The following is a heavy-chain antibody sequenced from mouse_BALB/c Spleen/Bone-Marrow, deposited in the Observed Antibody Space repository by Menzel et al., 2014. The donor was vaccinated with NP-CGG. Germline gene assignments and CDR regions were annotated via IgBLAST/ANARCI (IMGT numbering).Heavy chain of an antibody. J-gene: IGHJ4*01. Sequence: VKVVESGPGLVAPSQSLSNTCTISGFSLISYGFHWVRQPPGKGLEWLVVIWSDGSTTYNSALKSRLSISKDNSKSQVFLKMNSLLTDDTAIYYCARHDGYFGAVDYWGQGTSVTVSS. CDR2: IWSDGST. V-gene: IGHV2-6-1*01. CDR1: GFSLISYG. D-gene: IGHD2-3*01. CDR3: ARHDGYFGAVDY.